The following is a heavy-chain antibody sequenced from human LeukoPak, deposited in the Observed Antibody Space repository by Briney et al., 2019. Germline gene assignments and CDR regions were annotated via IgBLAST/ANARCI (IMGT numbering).Heavy chain of an antibody. CDR2: ISSSGSTI. V-gene: IGHV3-48*03. Sequence: GFLRFSCAASGFTFSSYEMNSVRQAPVKGLEWVSYISSSGSTIYYADSVKGRFTISRDNAKNSLYLQMNSLRAEDTAVYYCAAWYGRELSYYFDYWGQGTLVTVSS. J-gene: IGHJ4*02. CDR1: GFTFSSYE. D-gene: IGHD3-16*02. CDR3: AAWYGRELSYYFDY.